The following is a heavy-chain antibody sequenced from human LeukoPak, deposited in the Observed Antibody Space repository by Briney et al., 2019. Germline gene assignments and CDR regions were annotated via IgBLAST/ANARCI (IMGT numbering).Heavy chain of an antibody. CDR3: AGGDYHGSESYANY. J-gene: IGHJ4*02. CDR1: GGSFSGQY. CDR2: INHGGSI. D-gene: IGHD3-10*01. V-gene: IGHV4-34*01. Sequence: PSETLSLTRAVHGGSFSGQYWGWIRQPPGKGLEWIGEINHGGSISYNASLKSRVTISLDTSKNQFSLKLSSVTAADTAVYYCAGGDYHGSESYANYWGQGTLVTVSS.